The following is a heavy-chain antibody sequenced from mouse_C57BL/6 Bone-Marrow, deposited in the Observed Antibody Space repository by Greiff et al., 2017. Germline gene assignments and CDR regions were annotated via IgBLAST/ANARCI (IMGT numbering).Heavy chain of an antibody. CDR2: IDPEIGDT. V-gene: IGHV14-4*01. Sequence: VQLQQSGAELVLPGASLPCHFPSSFFPIPYSYIHFFKQRPEQGLEWIGWIDPEIGDTEYASKFQGKATITSDTSSNTAYLQLSSLTSEDTAVYYCSSFDGNYFDFWGQGTPLTVAS. CDR3: SSFDGNYFDF. CDR1: FFPIPYSY. D-gene: IGHD2-3*01. J-gene: IGHJ2*01.